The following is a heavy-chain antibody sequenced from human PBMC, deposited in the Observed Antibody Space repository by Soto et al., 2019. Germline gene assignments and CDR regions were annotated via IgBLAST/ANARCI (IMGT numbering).Heavy chain of an antibody. CDR3: ARGLSPDYSDNRGYFHLDY. CDR1: GFTFGDHA. Sequence: EVQLVESGGDLVQPGGSLRLSCAASGFTFGDHAMHWVRQVPGRGLEWVSGISWDSGTIDYGDSVKGRFTISRDISKNTAYLQMNTLRAEDTAIYYCARGLSPDYSDNRGYFHLDYWGQGTLVTVSS. V-gene: IGHV3-9*01. CDR2: ISWDSGTI. J-gene: IGHJ4*02. D-gene: IGHD3-22*01.